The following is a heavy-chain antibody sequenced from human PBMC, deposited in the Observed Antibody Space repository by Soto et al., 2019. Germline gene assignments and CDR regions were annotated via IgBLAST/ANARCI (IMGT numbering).Heavy chain of an antibody. D-gene: IGHD6-13*01. CDR2: INAGNVNT. J-gene: IGHJ4*02. CDR1: GYTFTSYA. Sequence: ASVKVSCKASGYTFTSYAMHWVRQAPGQRLEWMGWINAGNVNTKYSQKFQGRVTITRDTSASTAYMELSSLRSEDTAVYYCARDLEDGPHSSWGQGTLVTVSS. V-gene: IGHV1-3*01. CDR3: ARDLEDGPHSS.